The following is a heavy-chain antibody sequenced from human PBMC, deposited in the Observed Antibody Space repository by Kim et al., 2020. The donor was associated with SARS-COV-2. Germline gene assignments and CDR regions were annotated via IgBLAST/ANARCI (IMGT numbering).Heavy chain of an antibody. J-gene: IGHJ3*02. CDR1: GGSFINDLVY. Sequence: SETLSLTCSVSGGSFINDLVYWGWVRQAPGKGLEWIASMHYTGSTYSNPSLKSRVAISMDTSKNQFSLKLTSVAAADTAVYFCARSPMRVVVITLFAFD. D-gene: IGHD3-22*01. V-gene: IGHV4-39*01. CDR2: MHYTGST. CDR3: ARSPMRVVVITLFAFD.